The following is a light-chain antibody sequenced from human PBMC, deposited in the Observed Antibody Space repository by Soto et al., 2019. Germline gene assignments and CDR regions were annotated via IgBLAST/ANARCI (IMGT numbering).Light chain of an antibody. Sequence: QSALTQPASVSGSPGQSITISCTGTSSDVGAYNYVSWYQQHPGKAPKLMIYDVSHRPSGFSNRFSGSKSGNTASLTISGLQAEDEADYYCSSYTSSSTLYYVFGTGTKVTVL. CDR1: SSDVGAYNY. CDR3: SSYTSSSTLYYV. CDR2: DVS. V-gene: IGLV2-14*01. J-gene: IGLJ1*01.